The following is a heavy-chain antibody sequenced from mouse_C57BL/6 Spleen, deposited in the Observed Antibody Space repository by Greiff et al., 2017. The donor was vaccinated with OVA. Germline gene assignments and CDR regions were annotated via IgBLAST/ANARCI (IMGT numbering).Heavy chain of an antibody. D-gene: IGHD1-1*01. CDR3: ARGDYYGSSYFFDY. Sequence: QVQLQQPGAELVRPGSSVKLSCKASGYTFTSYWMHWVKQRPIQGLEWIGNIDPSDSETHYNQKFKDKATLTVDKSSSTACMQLSSLTSEDSAVYYCARGDYYGSSYFFDYWGQGTTLTVSS. J-gene: IGHJ2*01. V-gene: IGHV1-52*01. CDR1: GYTFTSYW. CDR2: IDPSDSET.